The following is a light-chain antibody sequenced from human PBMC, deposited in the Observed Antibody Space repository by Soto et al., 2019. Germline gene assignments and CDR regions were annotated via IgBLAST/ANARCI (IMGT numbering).Light chain of an antibody. Sequence: QSVLTQPPSVSGAPGQRVTISCTGTSSNIGADYNVHWYRQLPGTAPKLLIYGNNHRPSGVPDRFSGSKSGPSASLAITGLQTEDEDDYYCQSYDTGLRGMIFGGGTKVTVL. J-gene: IGLJ2*01. V-gene: IGLV1-40*01. CDR3: QSYDTGLRGMI. CDR2: GNN. CDR1: SSNIGADYN.